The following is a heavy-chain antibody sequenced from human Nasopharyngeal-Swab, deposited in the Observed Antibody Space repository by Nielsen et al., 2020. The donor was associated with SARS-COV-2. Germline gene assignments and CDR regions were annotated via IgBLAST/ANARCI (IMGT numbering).Heavy chain of an antibody. D-gene: IGHD2-2*01. V-gene: IGHV4-34*01. CDR3: ARGLSGVVPAPILGLGPFYSYYYMDV. J-gene: IGHJ6*03. CDR2: INHSGST. Sequence: SETLSLTCAVSGGSFSGYYWGWTRRPPGKGLEWIGEINHSGSTNYNPSLKSRVTISLDTSKNHFSLKLRSVTAADTAVYYCARGLSGVVPAPILGLGPFYSYYYMDVWGKGTTVTVSS. CDR1: GGSFSGYY.